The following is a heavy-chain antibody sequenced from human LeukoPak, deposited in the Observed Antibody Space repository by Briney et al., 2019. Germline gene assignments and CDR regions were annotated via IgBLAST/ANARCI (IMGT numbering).Heavy chain of an antibody. V-gene: IGHV3-48*03. J-gene: IGHJ6*03. Sequence: GGSPRLSCAASGFTFSSYEMNWVRQAPGKGLEWVSYISSSGSTIYYADSVKGRFTISRDNAKNSLYLQMNSLRAEDTAVYYCARDNFGGLTLMDVWGKGTTVTVSS. CDR1: GFTFSSYE. CDR2: ISSSGSTI. D-gene: IGHD2-21*01. CDR3: ARDNFGGLTLMDV.